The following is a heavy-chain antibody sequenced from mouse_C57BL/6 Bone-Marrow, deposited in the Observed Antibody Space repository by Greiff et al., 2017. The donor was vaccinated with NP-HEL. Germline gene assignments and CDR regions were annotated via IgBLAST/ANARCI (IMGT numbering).Heavy chain of an antibody. CDR1: GYTFTSYW. CDR2: IDPSDSYT. V-gene: IGHV1-59*01. CDR3: ARCDDWYCDV. J-gene: IGHJ1*03. Sequence: QVQLQQPGAELVRPGTSVKLSCKASGYTFTSYWMHWVKQRPGQGLEWIGVIDPSDSYTNYNQKFKGKATLTVDTSSSTAYMQLSSLTSEDSAVYYCARCDDWYCDVWGTGTTVTVSS.